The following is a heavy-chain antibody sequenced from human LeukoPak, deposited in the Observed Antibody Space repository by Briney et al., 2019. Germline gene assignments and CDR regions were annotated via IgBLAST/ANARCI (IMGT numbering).Heavy chain of an antibody. CDR2: IYTSGST. D-gene: IGHD5-24*01. CDR3: ARGGYNLHH. CDR1: GGSISSGSYY. Sequence: SETLSLTCTVSGGSISSGSYYWSWIRQPAGKGLEWIGRIYTSGSTNYNPSLKSRVTISVDTSKNQFSLKLSSVTAADTAVYYCARGGYNLHHWGQGTLVTVSS. V-gene: IGHV4-61*02. J-gene: IGHJ5*02.